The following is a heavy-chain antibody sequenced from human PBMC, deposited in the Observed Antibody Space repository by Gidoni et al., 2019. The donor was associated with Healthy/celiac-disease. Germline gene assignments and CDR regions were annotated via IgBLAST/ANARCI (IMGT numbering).Heavy chain of an antibody. CDR2: IKQDGSEK. J-gene: IGHJ4*02. Sequence: EVQLVESGGGLVQPGGSLRLSCAASGFTFSSYGMRWVSQAPGKGLEWVANIKQDGSEKYYVDSVKGRFTISRDNAKNSLYLQINSLRAEDTAVYYCARVTAAGTYYWGQGTLVTVSS. D-gene: IGHD6-13*01. CDR1: GFTFSSYG. V-gene: IGHV3-7*01. CDR3: ARVTAAGTYY.